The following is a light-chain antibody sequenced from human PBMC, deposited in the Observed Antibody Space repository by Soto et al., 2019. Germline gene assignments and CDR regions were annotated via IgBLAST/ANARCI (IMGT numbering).Light chain of an antibody. CDR1: SRDVGGYNY. J-gene: IGLJ1*01. Sequence: QSVLTQPASVSGSPGQSITISCTGTSRDVGGYNYVSWYQQHPGKAPKLMIYEVSNRPSGVSNRFSGSKSGNTASLTISGLXAEDEADYYCSSYTSSSTLYVFGTGTKVTVL. CDR2: EVS. CDR3: SSYTSSSTLYV. V-gene: IGLV2-14*01.